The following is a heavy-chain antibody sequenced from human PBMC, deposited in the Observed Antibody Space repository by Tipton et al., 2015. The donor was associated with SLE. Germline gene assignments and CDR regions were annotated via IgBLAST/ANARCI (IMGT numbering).Heavy chain of an antibody. CDR2: INPYTGGT. J-gene: IGHJ4*02. D-gene: IGHD3-16*02. Sequence: QLVQSGAEVKKPGASVKVSCKASGYTFSSYDINWVRQATGQGLEWMGRINPYTGGTIYAQKFQGGVTMTGDTSISTAYLEVSSLRSEDTAVYYCARGTTYRVDYWGQGTLVTVSS. CDR1: GYTFSSYD. CDR3: ARGTTYRVDY. V-gene: IGHV1-2*06.